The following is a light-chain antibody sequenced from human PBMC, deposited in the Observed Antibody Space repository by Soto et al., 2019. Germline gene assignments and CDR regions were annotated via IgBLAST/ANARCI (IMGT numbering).Light chain of an antibody. CDR1: QSVSSY. Sequence: EIVLTQSPATLSLSPGERATLSCRASQSVSSYLAWYQPKPGQAPRLLIYDASNRATGIPARFSGSGSGTDFTLTISSLEPEDFVVYYCQQRSNWPSGTFGQGTKLEIK. J-gene: IGKJ2*01. CDR3: QQRSNWPSGT. CDR2: DAS. V-gene: IGKV3-11*01.